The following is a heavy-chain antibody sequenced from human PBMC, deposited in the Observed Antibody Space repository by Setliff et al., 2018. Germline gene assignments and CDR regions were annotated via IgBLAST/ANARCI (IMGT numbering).Heavy chain of an antibody. D-gene: IGHD3-10*01. V-gene: IGHV4-34*01. CDR2: TNHYGST. J-gene: IGHJ3*02. CDR3: ARRWNFGPYGSGIHDGFDM. Sequence: PGGSLRLSCKTSGFTFSDYSFDWVRQAPGKGLEWIGETNHYGSTKYKSSLKSRVTISVDTSKNQFSLKLNSVTAADTAVYYCARRWNFGPYGSGIHDGFDMWGQGTMVTVSS. CDR1: GFTFSDYS.